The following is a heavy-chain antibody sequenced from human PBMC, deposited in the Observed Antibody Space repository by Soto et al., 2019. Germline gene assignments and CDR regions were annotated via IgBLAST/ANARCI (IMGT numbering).Heavy chain of an antibody. CDR3: ARRLTYYYDSSGYYYPGIGAFDI. Sequence: GSLRLSCAASGFTFSDYYMSWIRQAPGKGLEWVSYISSSGSTIYYADSVKGRFTISPDNAKNSLYLQMNSLRAEDTAVYYCARRLTYYYDSSGYYYPGIGAFDIWGQGTMVTVSS. CDR2: ISSSGSTI. CDR1: GFTFSDYY. V-gene: IGHV3-11*01. J-gene: IGHJ3*02. D-gene: IGHD3-22*01.